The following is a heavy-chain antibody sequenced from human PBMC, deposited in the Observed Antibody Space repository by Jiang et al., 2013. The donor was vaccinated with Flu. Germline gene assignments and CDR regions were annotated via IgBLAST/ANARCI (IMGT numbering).Heavy chain of an antibody. Sequence: SQTLSLTCAISGDSVSSNIAAWNWIRQSPSRGLEWLGRTYYRSRWHNDYAVSVKSRIIISPDTSKNQFSLQLNSVTPEDTAVYYCARDQMAAGSYYFHYWGQGTLVTVSS. D-gene: IGHD5-24*01. CDR3: ARDQMAAGSYYFHY. CDR1: GDSVSSNIAA. V-gene: IGHV6-1*01. CDR2: TYYRSRWHN. J-gene: IGHJ4*02.